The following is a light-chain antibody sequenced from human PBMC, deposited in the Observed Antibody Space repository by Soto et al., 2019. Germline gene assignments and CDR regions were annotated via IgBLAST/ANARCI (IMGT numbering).Light chain of an antibody. CDR1: SSNIGNNY. V-gene: IGLV1-51*01. J-gene: IGLJ3*02. CDR3: GTWDSSFHWV. CDR2: DNN. Sequence: QSVLTQPPSVSAAPGQKVTISCSGSSSNIGNNYVSWYQQLPGTAPKLLIYDNNKRPSGIPDRFSGSKSGTSATLGITGLQTGDEADYYCGTWDSSFHWVFGGGTKLIVL.